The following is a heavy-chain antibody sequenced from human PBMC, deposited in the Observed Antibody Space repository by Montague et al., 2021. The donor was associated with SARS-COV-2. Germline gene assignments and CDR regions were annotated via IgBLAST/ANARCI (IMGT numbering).Heavy chain of an antibody. Sequence: SETLSLTCTVSGASINSSRYYWVWICPPPGKGLEWIGSTYYSANTNHNLSIQSPVTISVDTSKNPFSLNLSSVTAADTAVYYCASPTYYYDSSGSDAFDIWGQGTKVTVS. CDR2: TYYSANT. J-gene: IGHJ3*02. CDR1: GASINSSRYY. V-gene: IGHV4-39*01. CDR3: ASPTYYYDSSGSDAFDI. D-gene: IGHD3-22*01.